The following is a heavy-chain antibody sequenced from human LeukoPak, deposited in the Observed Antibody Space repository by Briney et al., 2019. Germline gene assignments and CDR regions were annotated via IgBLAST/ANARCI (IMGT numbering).Heavy chain of an antibody. J-gene: IGHJ4*02. CDR2: ISQDVSHK. V-gene: IGHV3-7*01. Sequence: GGSLRLSCAASGFTFSSYWISWVRQAPGKGLQSVAYISQDVSHKYYVDSVKGRFTISRDNAKNSLHLEMNSLRAEDTALYYCARVGYNGWNFENWGQGTLVTVSS. D-gene: IGHD5-12*01. CDR3: ARVGYNGWNFEN. CDR1: GFTFSSYW.